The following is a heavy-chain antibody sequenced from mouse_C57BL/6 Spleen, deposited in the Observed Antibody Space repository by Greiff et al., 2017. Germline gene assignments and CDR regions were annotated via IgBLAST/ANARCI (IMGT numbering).Heavy chain of an antibody. J-gene: IGHJ4*01. CDR2: INPSSGYT. CDR1: GYTFTSYW. D-gene: IGHD2-3*01. V-gene: IGHV1-7*01. CDR3: ASGNHDDAMDY. Sequence: QVQLQQSGAELAKPGASVKMSCKASGYTFTSYWMHWVKQRPGQGLEWIGYINPSSGYTKYNQKFEDKATLTADKSSSTAYMQLSSLTYEDSAVYYCASGNHDDAMDYWGQGTSVTVSS.